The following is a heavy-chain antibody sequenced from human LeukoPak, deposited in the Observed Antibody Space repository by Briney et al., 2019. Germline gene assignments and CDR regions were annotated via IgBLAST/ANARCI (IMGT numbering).Heavy chain of an antibody. CDR3: AWRHDYGDYGGGGVDY. CDR2: IIPILGIA. V-gene: IGHV1-69*02. CDR1: GGTFSSYT. D-gene: IGHD4-17*01. J-gene: IGHJ4*02. Sequence: ASVKVSCKASGGTFSSYTISWVRQAPGQGLEWMGRIIPILGIANYAQKFQGRVTITADKSTSTAYMELSSLRSEDTAVYYCAWRHDYGDYGGGGVDYWGQGTLVTVSS.